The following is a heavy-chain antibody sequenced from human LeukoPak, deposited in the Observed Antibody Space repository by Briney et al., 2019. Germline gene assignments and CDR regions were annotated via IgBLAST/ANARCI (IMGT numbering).Heavy chain of an antibody. CDR2: IRQDGRET. J-gene: IGHJ4*02. CDR3: ARKKIISPDF. Sequence: GGSLRLSCAASGFTLSTYYMSWARQAPGKGLEWVANIRQDGRETSYVDSVKGRFTISRDNAKNSLYLQMNSLRADDSAIYYCARKKIISPDFWGQGALVTVSS. V-gene: IGHV3-7*01. CDR1: GFTLSTYY.